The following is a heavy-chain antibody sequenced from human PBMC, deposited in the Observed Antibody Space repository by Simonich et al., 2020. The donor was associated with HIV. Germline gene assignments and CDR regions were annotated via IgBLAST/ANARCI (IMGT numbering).Heavy chain of an antibody. V-gene: IGHV4-34*01. CDR3: ATTSRVSNNWYRGY. D-gene: IGHD1-20*01. Sequence: QVRLQQLGAGLLKPSETLSLTCAVYGGSFSGYYWSWIRQPPGKGLGGIGEINHSGSTKYNLSLKSRVTISVDTSKNQFSLRLSSVTAADTAVYYCATTSRVSNNWYRGYWGQGTLVTVSS. CDR2: INHSGST. CDR1: GGSFSGYY. J-gene: IGHJ4*02.